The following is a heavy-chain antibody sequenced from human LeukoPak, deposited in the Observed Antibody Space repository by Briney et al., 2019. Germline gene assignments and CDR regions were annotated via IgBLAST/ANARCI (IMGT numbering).Heavy chain of an antibody. CDR1: GFTFSNAW. CDR3: TTANSHDILTGYSY. D-gene: IGHD3-9*01. J-gene: IGHJ4*02. CDR2: IKSKTDGGTT. Sequence: GGSLRLSCAASGFTFSNAWMSWVRQAPGKGLEWVGRIKSKTDGGTTDYAAPVKGRFTISRDDSKNTLYLQMNSLKTEDTAVYYCTTANSHDILTGYSYWGQGTLVTVSS. V-gene: IGHV3-15*01.